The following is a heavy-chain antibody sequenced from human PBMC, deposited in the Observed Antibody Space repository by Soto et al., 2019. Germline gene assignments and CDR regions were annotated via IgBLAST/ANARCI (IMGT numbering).Heavy chain of an antibody. Sequence: SETLSLTCTVSGGSISSYYWSWIRQPPGKGLEWIGYIYYSGSTNYNPSLKSRVTISVDTSKNQFSLKLSSVTAADTAVYYCAGSLGGYDNAVDYYYYYMDVWGKGTTVTVSS. D-gene: IGHD5-12*01. CDR2: IYYSGST. J-gene: IGHJ6*03. V-gene: IGHV4-59*08. CDR1: GGSISSYY. CDR3: AGSLGGYDNAVDYYYYYMDV.